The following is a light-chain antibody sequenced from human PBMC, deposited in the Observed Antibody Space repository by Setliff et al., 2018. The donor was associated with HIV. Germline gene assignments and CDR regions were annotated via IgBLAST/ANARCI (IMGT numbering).Light chain of an antibody. J-gene: IGLJ1*01. CDR2: EVT. CDR3: SSHTSSITRV. V-gene: IGLV2-14*01. Sequence: QSALSQPASVSGSPGQSITISCTGTSSDVGGYNYVSWYQQHPGKAPKLLIYEVTNRPSGISNRFSASKSDNTASLTISGLRAEDEADYYCSSHTSSITRVFGTGTKVTVL. CDR1: SSDVGGYNY.